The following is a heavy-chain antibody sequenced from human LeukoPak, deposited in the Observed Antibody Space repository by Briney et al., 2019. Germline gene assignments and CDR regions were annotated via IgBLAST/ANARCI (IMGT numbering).Heavy chain of an antibody. CDR2: ISGSGGST. D-gene: IGHD3-9*01. J-gene: IGHJ4*02. CDR1: GFTFSSYA. CDR3: AKTPYYDILTGYLFDY. V-gene: IGHV3-23*01. Sequence: PGGSLRLSCAASGFTFSSYAMSWVRQAPGKGLEWVSAISGSGGSTYYADSVKGRFTISRDNSKNTLYLQMNSLRAEDTAVYYCAKTPYYDILTGYLFDYWGQGTLVTVSS.